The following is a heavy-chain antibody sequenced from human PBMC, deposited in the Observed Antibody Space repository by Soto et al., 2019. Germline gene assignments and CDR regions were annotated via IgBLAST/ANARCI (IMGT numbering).Heavy chain of an antibody. J-gene: IGHJ5*02. D-gene: IGHD2-21*02. V-gene: IGHV5-10-1*01. Sequence: PGESLKISCQGSGYSFTTYWISWVRQMPGKGLEWMGKIDPSDSYTNYSPSFQGHVSISADKSINTAYLQWSSLKASDTAMYYCARHLAMTSLPDRWGQGTLVTVSS. CDR1: GYSFTTYW. CDR2: IDPSDSYT. CDR3: ARHLAMTSLPDR.